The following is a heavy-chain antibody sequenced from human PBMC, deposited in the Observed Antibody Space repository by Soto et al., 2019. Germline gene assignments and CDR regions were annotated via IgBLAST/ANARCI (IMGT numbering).Heavy chain of an antibody. CDR2: IIPIFGTA. J-gene: IGHJ6*02. Sequence: ASVKVSCKASGGTFSSYAISWVRQAPGQGLEWMGGIIPIFGTANYAQKFQGRVTITADESTSTAYMELSSLRSEDTAVYYCARGETPPPYYYYYGMDVWGQGTTVTVSS. CDR3: ARGETPPPYYYYYGMDV. CDR1: GGTFSSYA. V-gene: IGHV1-69*13.